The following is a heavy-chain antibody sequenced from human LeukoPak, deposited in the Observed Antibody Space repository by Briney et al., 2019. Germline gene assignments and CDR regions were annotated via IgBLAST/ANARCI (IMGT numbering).Heavy chain of an antibody. CDR2: INPDSGDS. V-gene: IGHV1-2*02. Sequence: GASVKVSCKASGYTFTGYYMHWVRQAPGQGVEWMAWINPDSGDSYSAPRFQGRVTMTRDTSMSTASMAVSWLTSDDTAVYYCATGVATAFTYWGQGTLVTVSS. CDR1: GYTFTGYY. CDR3: ATGVATAFTY. J-gene: IGHJ4*02. D-gene: IGHD5-12*01.